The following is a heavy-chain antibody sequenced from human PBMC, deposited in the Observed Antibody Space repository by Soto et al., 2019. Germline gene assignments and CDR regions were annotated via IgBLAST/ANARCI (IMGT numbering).Heavy chain of an antibody. D-gene: IGHD5-12*01. Sequence: SETLSLTCTVSGGSISSYYWSWIRQPPGKGLEWIGYIYYSGSTNYNPSLKSRVTISVDTSKNQFSLKLSSVTAADTAVYYCARGGDRGYSGYDTPDAFDIWGQGTMVTVSS. V-gene: IGHV4-59*01. CDR2: IYYSGST. CDR1: GGSISSYY. CDR3: ARGGDRGYSGYDTPDAFDI. J-gene: IGHJ3*02.